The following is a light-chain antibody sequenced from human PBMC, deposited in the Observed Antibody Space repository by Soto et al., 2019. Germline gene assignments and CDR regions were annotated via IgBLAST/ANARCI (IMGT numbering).Light chain of an antibody. Sequence: EIVMTQYPASLSVSPGESATLSCRASQSVSSNLAWYQQKPGQAPRLLIYDASSRATGIPDRFSGSGSGTEFTLTISSLQSEDSAVYYCQHYNHWLWTFGQGTKVDIK. CDR1: QSVSSN. J-gene: IGKJ1*01. CDR2: DAS. CDR3: QHYNHWLWT. V-gene: IGKV3D-15*01.